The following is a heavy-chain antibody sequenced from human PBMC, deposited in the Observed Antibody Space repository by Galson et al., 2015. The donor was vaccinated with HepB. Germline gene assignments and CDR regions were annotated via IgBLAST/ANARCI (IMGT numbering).Heavy chain of an antibody. CDR2: ISGSGGST. V-gene: IGHV3-23*01. Sequence: SLRLSCAASGFTFSSYAMSWVRQAPGKGLEWVSVISGSGGSTYYADSVKGRFTISRDNSKNTLYLQMNSLRAEDTAVYYCAKTPKSLPRYYDSSGYFDYWGQGTLVTVSS. J-gene: IGHJ4*02. CDR1: GFTFSSYA. CDR3: AKTPKSLPRYYDSSGYFDY. D-gene: IGHD3-22*01.